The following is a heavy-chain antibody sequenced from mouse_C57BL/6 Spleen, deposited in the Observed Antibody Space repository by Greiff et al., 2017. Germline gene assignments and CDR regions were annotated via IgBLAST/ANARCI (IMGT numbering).Heavy chain of an antibody. CDR1: GYTFTDYN. CDR3: ATGKIRRGMDY. Sequence: EVQLQESGPELVKPGASVTIPCKASGYTFTDYNMDWVKQSHGKSLEWIGDINPNNGGTNYNQKFKGKATLTVDKSSSTSYMELRRLTSEDTAVYYCATGKIRRGMDYWGQGTSVTVSS. J-gene: IGHJ4*01. V-gene: IGHV1-18*01. CDR2: INPNNGGT.